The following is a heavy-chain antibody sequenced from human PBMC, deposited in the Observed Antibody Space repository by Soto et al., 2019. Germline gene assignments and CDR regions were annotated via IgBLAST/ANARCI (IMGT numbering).Heavy chain of an antibody. CDR3: ARMYYYDSSGYPSRTLRP. CDR2: ISSSSSYI. CDR1: GFTFSSYS. V-gene: IGHV3-21*01. D-gene: IGHD3-22*01. Sequence: EVQLVESGGGLVKPGGSLRLSCAASGFTFSSYSMNWVRQAPGKGLEWVSSISSSSSYIYYADSVKGRFTISRDNAKNSLYLQMNSLRDEDTAVYYCARMYYYDSSGYPSRTLRPWGQGTMVTVSS. J-gene: IGHJ3*01.